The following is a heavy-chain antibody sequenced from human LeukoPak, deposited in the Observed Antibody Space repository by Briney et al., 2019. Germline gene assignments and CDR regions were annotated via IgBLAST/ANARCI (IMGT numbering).Heavy chain of an antibody. J-gene: IGHJ4*02. CDR3: ARAPTSVSNPYYFDS. Sequence: GESLKISCKGSGYSFSNYWIAGVRQMPGKGLEYMGIIYPGDYDTRYSPSFRGQVTISVDKSISTAYLPWTSLKASDTAIYYSARAPTSVSNPYYFDSWGQGTLVTVSS. CDR1: GYSFSNYW. CDR2: IYPGDYDT. D-gene: IGHD4-11*01. V-gene: IGHV5-51*01.